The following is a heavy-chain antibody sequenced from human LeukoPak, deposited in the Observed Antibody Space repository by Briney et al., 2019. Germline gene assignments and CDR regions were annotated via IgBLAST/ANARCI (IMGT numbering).Heavy chain of an antibody. J-gene: IGHJ4*02. V-gene: IGHV3-49*03. Sequence: GGSLRLSCTASGFTFGDYAMSWFRQAPGKGLEWVGFIRSKAYGGTTEYAASVKGRFTISRDDSKSIAYLQMNSLKTEDTAVYYCTRDRTTVPFDYWGQGTLVTVSS. CDR1: GFTFGDYA. CDR3: TRDRTTVPFDY. CDR2: IRSKAYGGTT. D-gene: IGHD4-17*01.